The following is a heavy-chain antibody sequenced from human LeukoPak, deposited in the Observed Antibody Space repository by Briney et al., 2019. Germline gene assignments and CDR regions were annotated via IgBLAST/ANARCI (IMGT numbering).Heavy chain of an antibody. CDR2: ISAYNGNT. V-gene: IGHV1-18*01. J-gene: IGHJ6*02. CDR3: ARDRPLVDWSHYYYGMDV. D-gene: IGHD3-9*01. Sequence: ASVKVSCKASGYTFTSYGISWVRQAPGQGLEWMGWISAYNGNTNYAQKLQGRVTMTTDTSTSTAYMELRSLRSDDTAVYYCARDRPLVDWSHYYYGMDVWGQGTTVTVSS. CDR1: GYTFTSYG.